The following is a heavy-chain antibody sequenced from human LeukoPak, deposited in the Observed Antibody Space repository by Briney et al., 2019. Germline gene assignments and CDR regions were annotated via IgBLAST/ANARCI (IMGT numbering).Heavy chain of an antibody. Sequence: PSETLSLTCTVSGGSISSSSYYWDWIRQPPGKGLEWIGSIYYNGSTYYNPSLKSRVTILIDTSRNQFFLTLSSVAAADTAIYYCTREGASAAADSWGQGALVTVSS. CDR3: TREGASAAADS. CDR2: IYYNGST. J-gene: IGHJ4*02. V-gene: IGHV4-39*07. D-gene: IGHD6-13*01. CDR1: GGSISSSSYY.